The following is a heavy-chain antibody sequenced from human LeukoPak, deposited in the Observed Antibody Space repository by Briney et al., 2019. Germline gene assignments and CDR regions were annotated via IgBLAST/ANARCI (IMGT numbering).Heavy chain of an antibody. CDR3: ARGTMVRGVGAFDI. J-gene: IGHJ3*02. CDR1: GFTFSNAW. V-gene: IGHV3-15*01. CDR2: IKSKTDGGTT. Sequence: KTGGSLRLSCAASGFTFSNAWMSWVRQAPGKGLEWVGRIKSKTDGGTTDYAAPVKGRFTISRDDSKNTLYLQMNSLKTEDTAVYYCARGTMVRGVGAFDIWGQGTMVTVSS. D-gene: IGHD3-10*01.